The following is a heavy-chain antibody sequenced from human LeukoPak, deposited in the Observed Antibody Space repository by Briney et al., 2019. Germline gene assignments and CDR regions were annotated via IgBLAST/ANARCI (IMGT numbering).Heavy chain of an antibody. CDR1: GFTFINSG. CDR2: TSYDGSRK. J-gene: IGHJ1*01. CDR3: AKGGGSYGWDLQH. V-gene: IGHV3-30*18. D-gene: IGHD1-26*01. Sequence: PGGSLRLSCAASGFTFINSGMHWVRQAPGKGLEWVAVTSYDGSRKYYADSVKGRFTISRDDSKNTVSLQMNSLRTEDTAVYFCAKGGGSYGWDLQHWGQGTLVTVSS.